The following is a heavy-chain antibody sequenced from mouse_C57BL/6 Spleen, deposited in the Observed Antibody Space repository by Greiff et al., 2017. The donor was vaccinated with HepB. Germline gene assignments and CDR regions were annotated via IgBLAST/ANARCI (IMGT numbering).Heavy chain of an antibody. CDR3: ARKEDLLLID. CDR2: IDPSDSYT. CDR1: GYTFTSYW. Sequence: QVQLQQPGAELVKPGASVKLSCKASGYTFTSYWMQWVKQRPGQGLEWIGEIDPSDSYTNYNQKFKGKATLTVDTSSSTAYMQLSSLTSEDSAVYYCARKEDLLLIDWGQGTTLTVSS. V-gene: IGHV1-50*01. J-gene: IGHJ2*01. D-gene: IGHD1-1*01.